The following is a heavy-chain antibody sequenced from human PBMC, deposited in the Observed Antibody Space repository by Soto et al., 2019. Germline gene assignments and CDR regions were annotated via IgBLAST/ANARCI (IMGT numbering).Heavy chain of an antibody. D-gene: IGHD5-12*01. CDR1: GGSISSSNW. J-gene: IGHJ5*02. CDR2: IYHSGST. V-gene: IGHV4-4*01. Sequence: PSETLSLTCAVSGGSISSSNWWSWVRQPPGKGLEWIGEIYHSGSTNYNPSLKSRVTISVDTSKNQFSLKLSSVTAADTAVYCCARGTKDQKDDYAPGWFDPWGQGTLVTVSS. CDR3: ARGTKDQKDDYAPGWFDP.